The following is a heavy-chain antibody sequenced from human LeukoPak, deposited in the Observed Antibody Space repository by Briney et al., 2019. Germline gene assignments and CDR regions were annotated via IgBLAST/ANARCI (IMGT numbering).Heavy chain of an antibody. CDR3: ARTSYDFWSGYGVFFDY. V-gene: IGHV3-21*04. D-gene: IGHD3-3*01. J-gene: IGHJ4*02. Sequence: PGGSLRLSCAASGFTFSSYSMNWVRQAPGKGLEWVSSISSSSSYIYYADSVKGRFTISRDNAKNSLYLQMNSLRAEDTAVYYCARTSYDFWSGYGVFFDYWGQGTLVTVSS. CDR1: GFTFSSYS. CDR2: ISSSSSYI.